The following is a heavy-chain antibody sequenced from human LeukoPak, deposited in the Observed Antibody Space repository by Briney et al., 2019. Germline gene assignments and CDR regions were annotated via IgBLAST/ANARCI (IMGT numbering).Heavy chain of an antibody. D-gene: IGHD3-9*01. J-gene: IGHJ3*02. CDR2: ISSSGSTI. V-gene: IGHV3-11*01. Sequence: PGGSLRLSCAASGFTFSDYYMSWIRQAPGKGLEWVSYISSSGSTIYYADSVKGRFTISRDNAKNSLYLQMNSLRAEDTAVYYCARDVLRYFDNGYPPAFDIWGQGTMVTVSS. CDR1: GFTFSDYY. CDR3: ARDVLRYFDNGYPPAFDI.